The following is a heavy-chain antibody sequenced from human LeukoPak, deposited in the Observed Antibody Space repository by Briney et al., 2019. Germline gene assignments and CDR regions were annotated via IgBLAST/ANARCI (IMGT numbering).Heavy chain of an antibody. V-gene: IGHV3-20*04. CDR1: GFTFDDFG. CDR3: ARSFGYGVDAFDI. J-gene: IGHJ3*02. Sequence: GGSLRLSCAASGFTFDDFGMSWVRQAPGKGLEWVSGINWSGGSTGYADSVKGRFTISRDNAKNSLYLQMNSLRAEDTAIYYCARSFGYGVDAFDIWGQGTMVTVSS. D-gene: IGHD5-18*01. CDR2: INWSGGST.